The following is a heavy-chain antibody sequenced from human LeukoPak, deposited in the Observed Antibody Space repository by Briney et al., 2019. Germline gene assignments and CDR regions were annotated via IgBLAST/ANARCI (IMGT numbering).Heavy chain of an antibody. CDR1: GFTFDDYA. CDR3: ARDSDSYGYDY. CDR2: ISWNSGSI. Sequence: PGGSLRLSCAASGFTFDDYAMHWVRQAPGKGLEWVSGISWNSGSIGYADSVKGRFTISRDNAKNSLYLQMNSLGAEDTAVYYCARDSDSYGYDYWGQGTLVTVSS. D-gene: IGHD5-18*01. J-gene: IGHJ4*02. V-gene: IGHV3-9*01.